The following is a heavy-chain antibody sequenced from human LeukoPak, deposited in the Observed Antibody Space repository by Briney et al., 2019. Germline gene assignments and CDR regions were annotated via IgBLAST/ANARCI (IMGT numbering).Heavy chain of an antibody. D-gene: IGHD3-10*01. Sequence: PSETLSLTCTVSGGSISSGDYYWRWIRQPAGKGLEWIGRIYTSGSTNYNPSLKSRVTMSVDTSKNQFSLKLSSVTAADTAVYYCARMVPYNWFDPWGQGTLVTVSS. CDR1: GGSISSGDYY. CDR2: IYTSGST. J-gene: IGHJ5*02. CDR3: ARMVPYNWFDP. V-gene: IGHV4-61*02.